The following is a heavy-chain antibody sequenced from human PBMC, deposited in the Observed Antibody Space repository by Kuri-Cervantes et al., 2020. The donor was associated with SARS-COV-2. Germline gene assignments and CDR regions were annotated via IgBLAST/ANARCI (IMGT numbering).Heavy chain of an antibody. V-gene: IGHV4-38-2*02. CDR3: ARVPIAAPEY. CDR1: GGSISGYY. D-gene: IGHD6-13*01. CDR2: IYHSGST. Sequence: SETLSLTCTVSGGSISGYYWGWIRQPPGKGLEWIGSIYHSGSTYYNPALKSRVTISVDTSKNQFSLKLSSVTAADTAVYYCARVPIAAPEYWGQGTLVTVSS. J-gene: IGHJ4*02.